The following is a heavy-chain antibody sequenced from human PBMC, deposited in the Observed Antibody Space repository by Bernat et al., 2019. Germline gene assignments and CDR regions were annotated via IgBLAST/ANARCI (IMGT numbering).Heavy chain of an antibody. CDR3: ARQRNYYDSSGHFDY. CDR1: GFTFSSYA. CDR2: ISYDGSNK. V-gene: IGHV3-30-3*01. Sequence: QVQLVESGGGVVQPGRSLRLSCAASGFTFSSYAMHWARQAPGKGLEWVAVISYDGSNKYYADSVKGRFTISRDNSKNTLYLQMNSLRAEDTAVYYCARQRNYYDSSGHFDYWGQGTLVTVSS. D-gene: IGHD3-22*01. J-gene: IGHJ4*02.